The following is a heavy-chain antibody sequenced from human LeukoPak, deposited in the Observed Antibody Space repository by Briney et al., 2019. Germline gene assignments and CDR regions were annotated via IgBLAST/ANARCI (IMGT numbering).Heavy chain of an antibody. J-gene: IGHJ4*02. V-gene: IGHV4-34*01. Sequence: SETLSLTCAVYGGSFSGYYWSWIRQPPGKGLEWIGEINHSGSTNYNPSLKSRVTISVDASKNQFSLKLSSVTAADTAVYYCARRHSSSSKALDYWGQGTLVTVSS. D-gene: IGHD6-6*01. CDR2: INHSGST. CDR3: ARRHSSSSKALDY. CDR1: GGSFSGYY.